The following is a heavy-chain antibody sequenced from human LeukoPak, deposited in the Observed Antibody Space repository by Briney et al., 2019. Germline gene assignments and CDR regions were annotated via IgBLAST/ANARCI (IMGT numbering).Heavy chain of an antibody. D-gene: IGHD4-17*01. CDR2: ISSSSTII. V-gene: IGHV3-48*01. J-gene: IGHJ4*02. CDR1: GFTFSSYS. CDR3: ARDRTYFGDNLVARGNFDS. Sequence: GGSLRLSCAASGFTFSSYSMNWVRQAPGKGLEWVSYISSSSTIIYYADSVKGRFTISRDNTKNSLYLQMNTLKAEDTAVYYCARDRTYFGDNLVARGNFDSWGQGTLVTVSS.